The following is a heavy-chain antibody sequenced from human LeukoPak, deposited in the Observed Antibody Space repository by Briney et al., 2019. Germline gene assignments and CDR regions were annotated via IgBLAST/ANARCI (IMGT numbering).Heavy chain of an antibody. D-gene: IGHD3-3*01. Sequence: GGSLRLSCAACGFTFTKYSMNWVRQAPGKGLEWVASISSSSRDIYYAYSVKGRFTISRDNAKNSLYLLMSSLRAEDTAVYYCARNGVENQWRKSGWLDPWGQGTLVTVSS. CDR1: GFTFTKYS. CDR2: ISSSSRDI. J-gene: IGHJ5*02. CDR3: ARNGVENQWRKSGWLDP. V-gene: IGHV3-21*01.